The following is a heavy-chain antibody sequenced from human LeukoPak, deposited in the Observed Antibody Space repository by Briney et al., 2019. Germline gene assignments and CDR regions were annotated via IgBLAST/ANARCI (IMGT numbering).Heavy chain of an antibody. CDR2: ISSSGSTI. CDR3: ARALVVITTNWFDR. J-gene: IGHJ5*02. V-gene: IGHV3-48*03. D-gene: IGHD3-22*01. CDR1: GFTFSSYE. Sequence: PGGSLRLSCAASGFTFSSYEMNWVRQAPGKGLEWVSYISSSGSTIYYADSVKGRFTISRDNAKNSLYLQMNSLRAEDTAVYYCARALVVITTNWFDRWGQGTLVTVSS.